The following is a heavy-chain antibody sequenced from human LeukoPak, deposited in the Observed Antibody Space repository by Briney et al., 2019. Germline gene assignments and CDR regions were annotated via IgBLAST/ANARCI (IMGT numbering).Heavy chain of an antibody. CDR1: GFTFSSYG. Sequence: GGSLRLSCAASGFTFSSYGMHWVRQAPGKGLEWVAVIWYDGSNKYYADSVKGRFTTSRDNSKNTLYLQMNSLRAEDTAVYYCARANSYCGGDCYSDSWFDPWGQGTLVTVSS. CDR3: ARANSYCGGDCYSDSWFDP. J-gene: IGHJ5*02. CDR2: IWYDGSNK. D-gene: IGHD2-21*02. V-gene: IGHV3-33*01.